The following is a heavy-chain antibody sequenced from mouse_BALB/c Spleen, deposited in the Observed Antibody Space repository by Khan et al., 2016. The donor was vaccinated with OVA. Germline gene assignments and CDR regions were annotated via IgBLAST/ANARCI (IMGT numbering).Heavy chain of an antibody. CDR3: ASNCGNDNYCDY. J-gene: IGHJ2*01. CDR2: IYPGRRHI. Sequence: QVQLKQSGAELARPGASVKLSCKASGYTFSDYFINWVKQRTGQGLEWIGEIYPGRRHIFYNEKFKGKATLNADKYSSTAYMQLSSLTSEESAVYFCASNCGNDNYCDYWGQGTTLIVSS. V-gene: IGHV1-77*01. D-gene: IGHD2-2*01. CDR1: GYTFSDYF.